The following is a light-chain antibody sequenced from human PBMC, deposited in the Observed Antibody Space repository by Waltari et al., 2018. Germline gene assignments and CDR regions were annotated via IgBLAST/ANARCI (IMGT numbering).Light chain of an antibody. CDR3: QQYNNRPYT. CDR1: RSFSSH. Sequence: EIVMTQSPATLSVSPGERVTISCMASRSFSSHLAWYQQKPGQAPRLLISGTSTRATGIPARFSGSVSGTEFTLTISILQSEDFAVYYCQQYNNRPYTFGQGTKLEI. CDR2: GTS. J-gene: IGKJ2*01. V-gene: IGKV3-15*01.